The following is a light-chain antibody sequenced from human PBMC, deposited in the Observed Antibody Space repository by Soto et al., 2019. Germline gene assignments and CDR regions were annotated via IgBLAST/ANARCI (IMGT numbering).Light chain of an antibody. J-gene: IGLJ7*01. CDR1: NSDVGDYHY. CDR2: EVS. V-gene: IGLV2-14*01. Sequence: QSVLTQPASVSGSPGQSITISCTGTNSDVGDYHYVSWYQQHPGKAPKLIIYEVSYRPSGVSNRFSGSKSGNTASLTISGLQAEDEADYYCSSYTGTSATVFGGGTQLTVL. CDR3: SSYTGTSATV.